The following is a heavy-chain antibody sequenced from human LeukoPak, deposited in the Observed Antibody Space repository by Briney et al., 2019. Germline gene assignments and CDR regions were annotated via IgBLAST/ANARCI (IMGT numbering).Heavy chain of an antibody. D-gene: IGHD4-23*01. V-gene: IGHV4-61*01. CDR2: IYYTGKT. J-gene: IGHJ6*02. CDR1: GDSVSSGSNY. CDR3: ARRQLHYYGMDV. Sequence: KSSETLSLTCSVSGDSVSSGSNYWSWFRQPPGKALEWIGDIYYTGKTNYNSSLESRVSMSVDTSKNQFSLSLTAVTAADTAVYYCARRQLHYYGMDVWGQGTTVTVS.